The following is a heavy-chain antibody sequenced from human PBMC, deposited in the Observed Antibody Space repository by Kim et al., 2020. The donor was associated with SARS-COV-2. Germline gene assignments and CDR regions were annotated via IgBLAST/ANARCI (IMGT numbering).Heavy chain of an antibody. D-gene: IGHD2-2*01. CDR2: IYYSGST. V-gene: IGHV4-59*08. CDR3: ARRGDGCSSTSCPGNYYYGMDV. J-gene: IGHJ6*02. Sequence: SETLSLTCTVSGGSISSYYWSWIRQPPGKGLEWIGYIYYSGSTNYNPSLKSRVTISVDTSKNQFSLKLSSVTAADTAVYYCARRGDGCSSTSCPGNYYYGMDVWGQGTTVTVSS. CDR1: GGSISSYY.